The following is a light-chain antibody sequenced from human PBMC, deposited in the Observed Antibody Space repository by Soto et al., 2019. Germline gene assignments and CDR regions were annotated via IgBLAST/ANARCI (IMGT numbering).Light chain of an antibody. CDR1: QSVSNN. Sequence: EMSMTQSPATLSVSPGERATLSCRASQSVSNNLAWYQQKPGQAPRLLIYGASTRATGIPARFSGSGSGTEFTLTISSLQSEDFAVYYCQQYSKWPLSFGPGTKVDNK. CDR2: GAS. CDR3: QQYSKWPLS. V-gene: IGKV3-15*01. J-gene: IGKJ3*01.